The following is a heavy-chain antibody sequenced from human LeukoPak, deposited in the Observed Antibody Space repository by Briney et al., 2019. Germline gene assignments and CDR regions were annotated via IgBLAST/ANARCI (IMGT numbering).Heavy chain of an antibody. CDR2: INTDGSST. CDR1: GFTFSSYW. CDR3: ARDIAAASTEDYYYYGMDV. V-gene: IGHV3-74*01. D-gene: IGHD6-13*01. J-gene: IGHJ6*02. Sequence: GGSLRLSSAASGFTFSSYWMHWVRQAPGKGLVWVSRINTDGSSTSYADSVKGRFTISRDNAKNTLYLQMNSLRAEDTAVYYCARDIAAASTEDYYYYGMDVWGQGTTVTVSS.